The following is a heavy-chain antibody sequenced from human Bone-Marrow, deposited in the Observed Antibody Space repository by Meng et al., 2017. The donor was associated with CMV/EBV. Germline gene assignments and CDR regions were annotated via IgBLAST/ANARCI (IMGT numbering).Heavy chain of an antibody. CDR2: IYYSGNT. J-gene: IGHJ4*02. CDR3: ARVGVRLRFNWNHPFDY. V-gene: IGHV4-39*07. Sequence: SETLSSTCTVSGGSIISSSYYWGWIRQPPGKGLERIGSIYYSGNTSYNPSLKSRVTISVDTSKNQFSLKVSSVTAAGTAVYYCARVGVRLRFNWNHPFDYWGQGTLVTVSS. CDR1: GGSIISSSYY. D-gene: IGHD1-14*01.